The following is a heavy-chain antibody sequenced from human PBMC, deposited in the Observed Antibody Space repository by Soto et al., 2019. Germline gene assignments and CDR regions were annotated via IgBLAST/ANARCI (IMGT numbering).Heavy chain of an antibody. CDR2: TYYKSKSNN. V-gene: IGHV6-1*01. J-gene: IGHJ6*02. CDR3: YGITWSRGMDV. D-gene: IGHD3-10*01. CDR1: GDSVSRDSAG. Sequence: SPTRSLTCVISGDSVSRDSAGWNWISQSPTRSLEWLGRTYYKSKSNNDYALSLKSRITINPDTSKNQFFLHLYSVTPEDPAVYYWYGITWSRGMDVWGQGTPVTVSS.